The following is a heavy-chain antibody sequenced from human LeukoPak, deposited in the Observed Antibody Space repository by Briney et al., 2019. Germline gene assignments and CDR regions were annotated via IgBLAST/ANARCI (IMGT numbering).Heavy chain of an antibody. D-gene: IGHD2-21*02. J-gene: IGHJ4*02. CDR3: AKDVSPLMVTTWDY. Sequence: PGGSLRLSCAASGFTFSSYAMSWVRQAPGKGLEWVSGISSSGTNTYYADSVKGRFTISRDNSKNTLYLQMNSLRAEDTAVYYCAKDVSPLMVTTWDYWGQGTLVTVSS. CDR2: ISSSGTNT. V-gene: IGHV3-23*01. CDR1: GFTFSSYA.